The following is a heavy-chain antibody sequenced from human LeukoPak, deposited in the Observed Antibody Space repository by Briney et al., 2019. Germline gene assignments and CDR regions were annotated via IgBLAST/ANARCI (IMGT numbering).Heavy chain of an antibody. CDR3: ARLGSGHDTSRTYFDY. CDR2: ISSSGSTI. J-gene: IGHJ4*02. Sequence: GGSLRLSCAASGFTFSDYYMSWIRQAPGKGLEWVSYISSSGSTIYYADSVKGRFTISRDNAKNSLYLQMNSLRAEDTAVYYCARLGSGHDTSRTYFDYWGQGTLVTVSS. CDR1: GFTFSDYY. V-gene: IGHV3-11*04. D-gene: IGHD5-12*01.